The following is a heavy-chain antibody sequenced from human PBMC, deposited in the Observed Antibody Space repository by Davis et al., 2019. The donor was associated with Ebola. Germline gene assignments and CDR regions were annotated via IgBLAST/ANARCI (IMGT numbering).Heavy chain of an antibody. Sequence: GESLKISCAASGFTVSSNYMSWVRQAPGKGLEWVSVIYSGGSTYYADSVKGRFTISRDNSKNTLYLQMNSLRAEDTAVYYCARDGGYCSSTSCLPLYWGQGTLVTVSS. J-gene: IGHJ4*02. V-gene: IGHV3-53*01. CDR3: ARDGGYCSSTSCLPLY. D-gene: IGHD2-2*01. CDR2: IYSGGST. CDR1: GFTVSSNY.